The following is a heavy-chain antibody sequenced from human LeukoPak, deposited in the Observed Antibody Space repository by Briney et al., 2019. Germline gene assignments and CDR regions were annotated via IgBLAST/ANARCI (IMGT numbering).Heavy chain of an antibody. CDR2: IYSDNT. V-gene: IGHV3-53*01. J-gene: IGHJ4*02. Sequence: GSLRLSCSVSGFIFRDFSMSWVRQAPGKGLEWVSFIYSDNTHYSDSVKGRFTISRDNSKNTLYLQMNSLRAEDTAVYYCARRAGAYSHPYDYWGQGTLVTVSS. D-gene: IGHD4/OR15-4a*01. CDR1: GFIFRDFS. CDR3: ARRAGAYSHPYDY.